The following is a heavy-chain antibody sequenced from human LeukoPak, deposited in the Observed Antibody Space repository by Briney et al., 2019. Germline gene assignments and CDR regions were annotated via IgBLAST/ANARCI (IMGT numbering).Heavy chain of an antibody. CDR1: GGSISSYY. D-gene: IGHD2-2*01. V-gene: IGHV4-59*12. J-gene: IGHJ5*02. Sequence: SETLSLTCTVSGGSISSYYWSWIRQPPGKGLEWIGYIYYSGSTNYNPSLKSRVTISVDTSKNQFSLKLSSVTAADTAVYYCARGLISLVPAAINWFDPWGQGTLVTVSS. CDR3: ARGLISLVPAAINWFDP. CDR2: IYYSGST.